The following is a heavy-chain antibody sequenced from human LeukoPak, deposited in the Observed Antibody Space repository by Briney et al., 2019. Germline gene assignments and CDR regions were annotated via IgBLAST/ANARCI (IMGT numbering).Heavy chain of an antibody. J-gene: IGHJ6*02. V-gene: IGHV1-24*01. CDR3: ATVGNYDILTGYPYYGMDV. Sequence: ASVKVSCKVSGYTLTELSMHWVRQAPGKGLEWMGGFDPEDGETIYAQKFQGRVTMTEDTSTDTAYMELSSLRSEDTAVYYCATVGNYDILTGYPYYGMDVWGQGTTVTVSS. CDR1: GYTLTELS. CDR2: FDPEDGET. D-gene: IGHD3-9*01.